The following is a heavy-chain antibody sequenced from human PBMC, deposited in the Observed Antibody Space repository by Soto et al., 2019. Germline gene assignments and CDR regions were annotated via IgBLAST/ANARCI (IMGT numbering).Heavy chain of an antibody. J-gene: IGHJ4*02. CDR1: GGTFSNYI. V-gene: IGHV1-69*02. CDR2: IIPIFGIA. D-gene: IGHD3-22*01. Sequence: QVQLVQSGAEVKKPGSSVKVSCKASGGTFSNYIISWVRQAPGQGLEWMGRIIPIFGIANYAQKFQGRVTITADNSTSTAYMELTRLRSEDTAVYYCARAYYDSSAFDYWGQGTLGTVSS. CDR3: ARAYYDSSAFDY.